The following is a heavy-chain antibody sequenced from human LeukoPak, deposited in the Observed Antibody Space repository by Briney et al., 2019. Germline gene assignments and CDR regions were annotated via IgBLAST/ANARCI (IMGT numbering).Heavy chain of an antibody. J-gene: IGHJ4*02. V-gene: IGHV3-21*01. CDR3: ARDLASSGSSIDY. Sequence: GGSLRLSCAASGFAFSSYSMNWVRQAPGKGLEWVSSISSSSSYIYYADSVKGRFTISRDNAKNSLYLQMNSLRAEDTAVYYCARDLASSGSSIDYWGQGTLVTVSS. CDR1: GFAFSSYS. CDR2: ISSSSSYI. D-gene: IGHD1-26*01.